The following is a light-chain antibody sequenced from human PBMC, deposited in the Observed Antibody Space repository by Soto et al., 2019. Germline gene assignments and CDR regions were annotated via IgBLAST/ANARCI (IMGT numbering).Light chain of an antibody. CDR1: SSDVGGYNY. CDR2: DVS. CDR3: CSYVGRNTYV. V-gene: IGLV2-11*01. J-gene: IGLJ1*01. Sequence: QYVLTQPRSASGSPGQSITISCTGTSSDVGGYNYVSWYQQHPAKAPKLIIFDVSKRPSGVPNRFSGSKSGNTASLTISGLRAEDEADYYCCSYVGRNTYVFGTGTKLTVL.